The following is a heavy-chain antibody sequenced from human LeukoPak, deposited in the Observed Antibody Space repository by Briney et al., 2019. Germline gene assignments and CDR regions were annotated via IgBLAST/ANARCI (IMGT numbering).Heavy chain of an antibody. Sequence: GGSLRLSCAASGFTFSSYAMHWVRQAPGKGLEWVAVISYDGSNKYYADSVKGRFTISRDNSKNTLYLQMNSLRAEDTAVYYCARDFYYDSSGYYRGLLDYWGQGTLVTVSS. V-gene: IGHV3-30*01. CDR2: ISYDGSNK. J-gene: IGHJ4*02. D-gene: IGHD3-22*01. CDR3: ARDFYYDSSGYYRGLLDY. CDR1: GFTFSSYA.